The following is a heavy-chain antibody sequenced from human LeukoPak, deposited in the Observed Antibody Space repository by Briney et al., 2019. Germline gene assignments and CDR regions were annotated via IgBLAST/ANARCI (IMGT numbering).Heavy chain of an antibody. CDR2: INHSGST. Sequence: SETLSLTCTVSGGSISSYYWSWIRQPPGKGLEWIGEINHSGSTNYNPSLKSRVTISVDTSKNQFSLKLSSVTAADTAVYYRARSTSGYPFDYWGQGTLVTVSS. CDR1: GGSISSYY. D-gene: IGHD3-22*01. CDR3: ARSTSGYPFDY. V-gene: IGHV4-34*01. J-gene: IGHJ4*02.